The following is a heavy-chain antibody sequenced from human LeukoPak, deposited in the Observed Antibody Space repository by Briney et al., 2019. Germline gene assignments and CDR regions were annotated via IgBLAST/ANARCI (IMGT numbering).Heavy chain of an antibody. CDR1: GFTFDDYT. V-gene: IGHV3-43*01. J-gene: IGHJ5*02. D-gene: IGHD6-19*01. Sequence: PGGSLRLSCAASGFTFDDYTMHWVRQAPGKGLEWVSLISWDGGSTYYADSVKGRFTISRDNSKNSLYLQMNSLRTEDTALYYCAKEPSGYSSGWYVGSWFDPWGQGTLVTVSS. CDR3: AKEPSGYSSGWYVGSWFDP. CDR2: ISWDGGST.